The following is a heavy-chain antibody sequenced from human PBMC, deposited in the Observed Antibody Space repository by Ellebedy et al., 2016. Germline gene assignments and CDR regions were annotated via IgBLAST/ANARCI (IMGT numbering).Heavy chain of an antibody. CDR2: ISSNGRYI. Sequence: GGSLRLSCAASGFTFSSYSINWVRQAPGKGLEWISSISSNGRYIYYADSVKGRVTVSRDNAASSVSLHMSTVRAEDAAVYYCARGEELWRAFDIWGQGTRVTVSS. CDR1: GFTFSSYS. CDR3: ARGEELWRAFDI. D-gene: IGHD3-10*01. J-gene: IGHJ3*02. V-gene: IGHV3-21*06.